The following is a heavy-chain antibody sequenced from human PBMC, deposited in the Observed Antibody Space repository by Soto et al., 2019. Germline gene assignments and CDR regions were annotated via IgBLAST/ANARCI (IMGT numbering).Heavy chain of an antibody. Sequence: SHTLSLTCAISGDSVSSNTAAWNWIRSSPSRGLEWLGRTYYRSNWGHDYAVSVKSRIPVNPDTSQNHFSLQLNPVTPSATAVYDCARRGADSGLGLWGQETLVTVSP. CDR1: GDSVSSNTAA. V-gene: IGHV6-1*01. CDR2: TYYRSNWGH. CDR3: ARRGADSGLGL. J-gene: IGHJ4*02. D-gene: IGHD2-21*01.